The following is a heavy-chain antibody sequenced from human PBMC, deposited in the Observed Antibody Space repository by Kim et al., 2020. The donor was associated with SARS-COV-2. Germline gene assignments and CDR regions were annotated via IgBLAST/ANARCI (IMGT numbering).Heavy chain of an antibody. CDR3: ARVGSGSSWSYWFDP. Sequence: SETLSLTCTVSGGSISSSSYYWGWIRQPPGKGLEWIGSIYYSGSTYYNPSLKSRVTISVDTSKNQFSLKLSSVTAADTAVYYCARVGSGSSWSYWFDPWGQGTLVTVSS. CDR2: IYYSGST. J-gene: IGHJ5*02. V-gene: IGHV4-39*07. CDR1: GGSISSSSYY. D-gene: IGHD6-13*01.